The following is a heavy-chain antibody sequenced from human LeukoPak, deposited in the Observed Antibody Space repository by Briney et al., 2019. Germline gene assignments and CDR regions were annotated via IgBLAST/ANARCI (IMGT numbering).Heavy chain of an antibody. D-gene: IGHD3-22*01. V-gene: IGHV3-66*02. CDR3: ARDRGRTYYYDSSGYDY. J-gene: IGHJ4*02. CDR1: GFTVSSNY. CDR2: IYSGGST. Sequence: PGGSLRLSCAASGFTVSSNYMSWVRQAPGKGLEWVSVIYSGGSTYYADSVKGRFTISRDNSKNTLYLQMSSLRAEDTAVYYCARDRGRTYYYDSSGYDYWGQGTLVTVSS.